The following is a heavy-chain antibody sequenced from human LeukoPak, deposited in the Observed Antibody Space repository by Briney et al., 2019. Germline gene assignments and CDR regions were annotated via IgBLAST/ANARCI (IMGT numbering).Heavy chain of an antibody. CDR3: ARHGRDDSSGYYTFDP. J-gene: IGHJ5*02. D-gene: IGHD3-22*01. CDR2: IYPGDSDT. Sequence: GESLKISCKGSGYSFTSYWIGWVRQMPGKGLEWMGIIYPGDSDTRYSPSFQGQVTISADKSISTAYLRWSSLKASDTAMYYCARHGRDDSSGYYTFDPWGQGTLVTVSS. V-gene: IGHV5-51*01. CDR1: GYSFTSYW.